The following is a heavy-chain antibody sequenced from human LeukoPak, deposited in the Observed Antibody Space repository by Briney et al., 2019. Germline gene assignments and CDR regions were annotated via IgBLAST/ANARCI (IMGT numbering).Heavy chain of an antibody. CDR1: GYPFSDYW. CDR2: IYPGESDI. CDR3: ARHAYHNANSDYYFAY. D-gene: IGHD3-22*01. J-gene: IGHJ4*02. V-gene: IGHV5-51*01. Sequence: GGSLEISCQASGYPFSDYWIGWVRQLPGEGLEWMGIIYPGESDIKYRPSFQGQVTISAYKSIKTPFLQWTGLKAPDTASYLCARHAYHNANSDYYFAYCGQGTLVTVSS.